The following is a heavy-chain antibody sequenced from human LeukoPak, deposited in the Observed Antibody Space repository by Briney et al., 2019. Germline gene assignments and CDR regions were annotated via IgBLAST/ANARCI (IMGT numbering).Heavy chain of an antibody. V-gene: IGHV3-33*01. D-gene: IGHD5-18*01. CDR3: ARGQGYSYGPVYYGMDV. CDR1: GFTFSSYG. Sequence: PGGSLRLSCAASGFTFSSYGMHWVRQAPGKGLEWVAVIWYDGSNKYYADSVKGRFTISRDNSKNTLYLQMNSLRAEDTAVYYCARGQGYSYGPVYYGMDVWGQGTTVTVSS. CDR2: IWYDGSNK. J-gene: IGHJ6*02.